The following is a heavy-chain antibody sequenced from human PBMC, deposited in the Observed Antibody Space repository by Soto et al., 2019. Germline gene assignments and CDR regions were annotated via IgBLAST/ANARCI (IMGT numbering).Heavy chain of an antibody. D-gene: IGHD4-17*01. Sequence: EVQLVESGGGLVKPGGSLRLSCAASGFTFSSYSMNWVRQAPGKGLEWVSSISSSSSYIYYADSVKGRFTISRDNAKNSLYLQMNSLRAEDTAVYYRAREYGSPAWAFDIWGQGTMVTVSS. CDR3: AREYGSPAWAFDI. V-gene: IGHV3-21*01. CDR1: GFTFSSYS. CDR2: ISSSSSYI. J-gene: IGHJ3*02.